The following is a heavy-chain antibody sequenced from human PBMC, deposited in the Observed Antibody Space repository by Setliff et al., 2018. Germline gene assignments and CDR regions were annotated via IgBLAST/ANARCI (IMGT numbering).Heavy chain of an antibody. D-gene: IGHD5-18*01. J-gene: IGHJ6*03. CDR3: AREGVDTRSSTDYRYYMDV. CDR1: GGTFRSYG. V-gene: IGHV1-69*05. CDR2: TIPSFGST. Sequence: ASAKVSCKASGGTFRSYGISWVRQAPGQGLEWMGGTIPSFGSTNYAQKFQDRVTIITDESTSTAYMELSSLRTEDTAVYYCAREGVDTRSSTDYRYYMDVWGKGTTVTVSS.